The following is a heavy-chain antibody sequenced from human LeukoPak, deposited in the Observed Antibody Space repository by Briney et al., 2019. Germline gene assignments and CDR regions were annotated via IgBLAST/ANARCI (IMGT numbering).Heavy chain of an antibody. J-gene: IGHJ6*02. CDR1: GGPINNYY. Sequence: SETLSLTCTVSGGPINNYYWSWIRQSPGEGLEWIGYIYYSGTTNYNPSLKSRVTISVDTSRNQFSLQLRSVTAADTAVYYCAREDPQTTVPEGMDVWGQGTTVIVSS. D-gene: IGHD4-17*01. CDR2: IYYSGTT. V-gene: IGHV4-59*01. CDR3: AREDPQTTVPEGMDV.